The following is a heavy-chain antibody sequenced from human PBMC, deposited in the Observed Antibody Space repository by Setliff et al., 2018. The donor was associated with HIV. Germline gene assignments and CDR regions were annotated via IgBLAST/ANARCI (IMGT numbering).Heavy chain of an antibody. CDR3: AKNTPSIINYPYYYYMDV. CDR2: ISWNGKII. Sequence: GGSLRLSCATSGFTFGDYLMSWVRQVPGKGLEWVSGISWNGKIIGYGDSVRGRFTISRDDAKNSLYLQMNSLRAEDTAIYYCAKNTPSIINYPYYYYMDVWGKGTTVTVSS. CDR1: GFTFGDYL. J-gene: IGHJ6*03. D-gene: IGHD1-7*01. V-gene: IGHV3-20*04.